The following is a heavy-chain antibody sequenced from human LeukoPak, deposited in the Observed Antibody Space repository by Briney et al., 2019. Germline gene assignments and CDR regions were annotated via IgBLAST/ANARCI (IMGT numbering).Heavy chain of an antibody. CDR3: GRGMRDYYGLDY. J-gene: IGHJ4*02. D-gene: IGHD3-10*01. V-gene: IGHV3-7*01. CDR2: IKQDGSEK. CDR1: GFTFSSYW. Sequence: GGSLRLSCAASGFTFSSYWMSWVRQAPGKGLEWVANIKQDGSEKYYVDSVKGRFTISRDNAKNTLYLQMNRLTVEDTAVYYCGRGMRDYYGLDYWGQGFLVTVSS.